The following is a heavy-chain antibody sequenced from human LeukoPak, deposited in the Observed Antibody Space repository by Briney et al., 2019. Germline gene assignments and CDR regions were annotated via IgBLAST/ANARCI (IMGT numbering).Heavy chain of an antibody. CDR2: IIPIFGTA. J-gene: IGHJ6*03. CDR1: GGTFSSYA. V-gene: IGHV1-69*13. D-gene: IGHD3-10*01. Sequence: GASVKVSCKASGGTFSSYAISWARQAPGQGLEWMGGIIPIFGTANYAQKFQGRVTITADESTSTAYMELSSLRSEDTAVYYCASAGHGSGSYYYYYYMDVWGKGTTVTVSS. CDR3: ASAGHGSGSYYYYYYMDV.